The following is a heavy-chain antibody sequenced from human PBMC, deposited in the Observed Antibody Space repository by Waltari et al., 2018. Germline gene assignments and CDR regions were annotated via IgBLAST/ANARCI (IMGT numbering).Heavy chain of an antibody. Sequence: EVQMVESGGGLVQPGGSLRLSCAASGSTFRSHLMHWVRQGSGKGLVWVARINDDGSRTAYADSLKGRVTISRDNAKNILYLEMSSLTAEDTAVYYCGRESTTDWYVDHWGQGTLVTVSS. D-gene: IGHD3-9*01. CDR1: GSTFRSHL. CDR3: GRESTTDWYVDH. V-gene: IGHV3-74*01. CDR2: INDDGSRT. J-gene: IGHJ4*02.